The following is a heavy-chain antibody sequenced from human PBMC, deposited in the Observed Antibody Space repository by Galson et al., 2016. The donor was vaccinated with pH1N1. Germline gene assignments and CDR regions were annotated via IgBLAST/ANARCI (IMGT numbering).Heavy chain of an antibody. D-gene: IGHD5-12*01. J-gene: IGHJ6*03. V-gene: IGHV3-48*01. CDR3: ARAGIVAPGKATPYYYYYYYMDV. CDR2: ISNSDTT. Sequence: SLRLSCAASGFSFSNYSMNWVRQAPGKGLEWISYISNSDTTYNARSVKGRFTISRDNAKRPVYLQMDNLRVEDTAVYYCARAGIVAPGKATPYYYYYYYMDVRGKGTTVTVSS. CDR1: GFSFSNYS.